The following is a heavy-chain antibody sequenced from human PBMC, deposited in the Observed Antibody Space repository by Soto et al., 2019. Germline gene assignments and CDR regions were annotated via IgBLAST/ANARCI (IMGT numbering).Heavy chain of an antibody. J-gene: IGHJ4*02. V-gene: IGHV3-21*01. CDR2: ISSSSYI. D-gene: IGHD3-3*01. CDR3: ARDSTYYDFWSDNYSIFPFDY. Sequence: GGSLRLSCAASGFTFSSYSMNWVRQAPGKGLEWVSSISSSSYIYYADSVKGRFTISRDNAKNSLYLQMNSLRAEDTAVYYCARDSTYYDFWSDNYSIFPFDYWGQGTLVTVSS. CDR1: GFTFSSYS.